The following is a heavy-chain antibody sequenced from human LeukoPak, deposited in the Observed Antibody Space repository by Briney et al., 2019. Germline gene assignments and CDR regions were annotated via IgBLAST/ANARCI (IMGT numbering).Heavy chain of an antibody. D-gene: IGHD3-10*01. CDR1: GFTFSSYW. Sequence: GGSLRLSCAASGFTFSSYWMGWVRQAPGKGLEWVANIKQDGSEKYYVDSVKGRFTISRDNAKNSLYLQMNSLRAEDTAVYYCARLQGSGSFWNHFDEWGQGTLVTVSS. V-gene: IGHV3-7*01. J-gene: IGHJ4*02. CDR2: IKQDGSEK. CDR3: ARLQGSGSFWNHFDE.